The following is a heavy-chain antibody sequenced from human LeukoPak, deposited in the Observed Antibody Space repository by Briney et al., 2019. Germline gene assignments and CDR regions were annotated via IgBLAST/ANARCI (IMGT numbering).Heavy chain of an antibody. V-gene: IGHV1-2*02. CDR3: ARRAVYYYYAMDV. J-gene: IGHJ6*02. CDR2: INPNSGGT. D-gene: IGHD6-25*01. CDR1: GYTFTGYY. Sequence: ASVKVSCKASGYTFTGYYMHWVRQAPGQGLEWMGWINPNSGGTNCAQKFQGRVTMTRDTSISTAYMELSRLRSDDTAVYYCARRAVYYYYAMDVWGQGSTVTVSS.